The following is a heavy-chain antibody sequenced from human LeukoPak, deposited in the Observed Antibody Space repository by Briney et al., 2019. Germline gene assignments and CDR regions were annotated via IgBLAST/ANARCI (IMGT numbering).Heavy chain of an antibody. CDR1: GFTFSSYA. CDR3: AKVLRYYYDSSTVIDY. D-gene: IGHD3-22*01. CDR2: ISGSGGST. Sequence: GGSLRLSCAASGFTFSSYAMSWVRQAPGKGLEWVSAISGSGGSTYYADSVKGRFTISRDNSKNTLYLQMNSLRAEDTAVYYCAKVLRYYYDSSTVIDYWGQGTLVTVSS. V-gene: IGHV3-23*01. J-gene: IGHJ4*02.